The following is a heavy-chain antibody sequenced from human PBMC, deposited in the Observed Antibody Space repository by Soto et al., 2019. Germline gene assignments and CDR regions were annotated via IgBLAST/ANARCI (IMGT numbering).Heavy chain of an antibody. D-gene: IGHD1-7*01. CDR1: GFTFSTYA. V-gene: IGHV3-23*01. CDR2: IRGGVGNT. CDR3: AKEVGTIFLGRVEY. Sequence: EVQLLESGGGLVQPGGSLRLSCAASGFTFSTYAMSWVRQAPGKGLEWVSGIRGGVGNTYYADSVKGRFTISRDNSKNTLYLQMNSLRVEDTAIYYCAKEVGTIFLGRVEYWGQGTPVTVSA. J-gene: IGHJ4*02.